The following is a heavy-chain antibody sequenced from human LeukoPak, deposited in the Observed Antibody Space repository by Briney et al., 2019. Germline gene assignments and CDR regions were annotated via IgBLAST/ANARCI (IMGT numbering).Heavy chain of an antibody. Sequence: GGSLRLSCSVSGFTFSRYAMHWVRQTPGKGLEHVSGISSNGGSTYYADSVKGRFTISRDNSKNTLYLQMNSLRAEDTAVYYCAKAEYSSGWYDYWGQGTLVTVSS. J-gene: IGHJ4*02. CDR2: ISSNGGST. V-gene: IGHV3-64*04. CDR1: GFTFSRYA. CDR3: AKAEYSSGWYDY. D-gene: IGHD6-19*01.